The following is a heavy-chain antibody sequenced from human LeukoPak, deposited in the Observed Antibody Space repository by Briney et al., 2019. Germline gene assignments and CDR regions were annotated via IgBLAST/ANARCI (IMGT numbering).Heavy chain of an antibody. V-gene: IGHV3-21*01. CDR1: GFTFSSYS. J-gene: IGHJ4*02. CDR3: AKDRLRYYYDSSGYY. D-gene: IGHD3-22*01. CDR2: ISSSSSYI. Sequence: PGGSLRLSCAASGFTFSSYSMNWVRQAPGKGLEWVSSISSSSSYIYYADSVKGRFTISRDNAKNSLYPQMNSLRAEDTAVYYCAKDRLRYYYDSSGYYWGQGTLVTVSS.